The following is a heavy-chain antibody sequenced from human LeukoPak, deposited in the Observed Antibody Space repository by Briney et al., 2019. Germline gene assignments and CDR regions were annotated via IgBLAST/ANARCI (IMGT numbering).Heavy chain of an antibody. D-gene: IGHD3-10*01. CDR3: ARDQAGSGHYADY. CDR1: GFTFSRYT. Sequence: GGSLRLSCAASGFTFSRYTMNWARQAPGKGLEWVSSISRNSGFKKYADSLKGRFTISRDNAKTSLSLQMNRLRAEDTAVYSCARDQAGSGHYADYWGQGTLVTVSS. CDR2: ISRNSGFK. J-gene: IGHJ4*02. V-gene: IGHV3-21*01.